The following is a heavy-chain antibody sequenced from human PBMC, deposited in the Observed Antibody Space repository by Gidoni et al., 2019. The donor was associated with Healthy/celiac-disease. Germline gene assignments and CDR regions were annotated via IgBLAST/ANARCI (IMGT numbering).Heavy chain of an antibody. J-gene: IGHJ3*02. CDR1: GFTFSSYA. Sequence: EVQLLESGGGLVQPGGSLRLSCAASGFTFSSYAMSWVRQAPGKGLEWVSAISGSGGSTYYADSVKGRFTISRDNSKNTLYLQMNSLRAEDTAVYYCAKEVYVYGDSPDAFDIWGQGTMVTVSS. V-gene: IGHV3-23*01. CDR2: ISGSGGST. D-gene: IGHD4-17*01. CDR3: AKEVYVYGDSPDAFDI.